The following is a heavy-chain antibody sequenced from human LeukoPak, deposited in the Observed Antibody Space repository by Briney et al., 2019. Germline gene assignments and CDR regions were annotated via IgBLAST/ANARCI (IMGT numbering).Heavy chain of an antibody. V-gene: IGHV3-23*01. CDR3: AKPITMIVVVITGDFDY. D-gene: IGHD3-22*01. CDR1: GFTFSSYA. CDR2: ISGSGGST. J-gene: IGHJ4*02. Sequence: GSLRLSCAAPGFTFSSYAMSWVRQAPGKGLEWVSAISGSGGSTYYADSVKGRFTISRDNSKNTLYLQMNSLRAEDTAVYYCAKPITMIVVVITGDFDYWGQGTLVTVSS.